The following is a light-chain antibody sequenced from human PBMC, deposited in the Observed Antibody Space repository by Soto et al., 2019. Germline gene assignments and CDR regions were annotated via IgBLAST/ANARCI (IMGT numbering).Light chain of an antibody. Sequence: DIQMTQSPSSLSASVGDRVTISCRASQGTSNYVAWYQQKPGNAPKLLIYAASTLQSGVSSRFSGRGSGTAFTLTISSLQPEDGATYYCQKYNSAPSWTFGQGTKVEIK. V-gene: IGKV1-27*01. CDR3: QKYNSAPSWT. J-gene: IGKJ1*01. CDR1: QGTSNY. CDR2: AAS.